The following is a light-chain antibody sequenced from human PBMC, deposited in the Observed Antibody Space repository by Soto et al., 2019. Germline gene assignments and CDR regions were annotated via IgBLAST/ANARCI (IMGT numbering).Light chain of an antibody. CDR3: QQYYSNPPWT. CDR1: QTVLYSNNMNY. Sequence: DIVMTQSPDSLAVSLGERATINCKSSQTVLYSNNMNYLAWYQHKPGQPPKLLISWASTRESGVPDRFSGSGSGTDFTITISGLQAEDVAVYYCQQYYSNPPWTFGQGTKVEIK. J-gene: IGKJ1*01. V-gene: IGKV4-1*01. CDR2: WAS.